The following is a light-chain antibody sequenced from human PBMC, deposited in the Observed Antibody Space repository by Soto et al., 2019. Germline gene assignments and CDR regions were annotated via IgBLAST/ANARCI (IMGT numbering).Light chain of an antibody. CDR2: EVS. CDR1: SSDVGGYNY. Sequence: QSALTQPPSASGSPGQSVTISCTGTSSDVGGYNYVSWYQQHPGKAPKLMIYEVSKRPSGVPDRFSGSKSGNTASLTVSGLQAEDEADYYCSSYAGSNQVVFGGGTKLPVL. CDR3: SSYAGSNQVV. J-gene: IGLJ2*01. V-gene: IGLV2-8*01.